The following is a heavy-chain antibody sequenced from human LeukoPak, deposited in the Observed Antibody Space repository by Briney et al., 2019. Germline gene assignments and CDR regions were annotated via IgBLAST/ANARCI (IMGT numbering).Heavy chain of an antibody. V-gene: IGHV4-59*01. Sequence: SETLSLTCTVSGGSISNYYWSWIRRPPGKGLEWIGYIYYSGRTNYNPSLKSRVFISVDKSKNQVSLKLTSVTAADTAIYYCARQYCGGDCSNYYYGMDVWGQGTTVTVSS. J-gene: IGHJ6*02. CDR1: GGSISNYY. CDR2: IYYSGRT. CDR3: ARQYCGGDCSNYYYGMDV. D-gene: IGHD2-21*02.